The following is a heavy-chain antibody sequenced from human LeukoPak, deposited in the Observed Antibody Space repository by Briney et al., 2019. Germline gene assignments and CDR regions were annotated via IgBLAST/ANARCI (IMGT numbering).Heavy chain of an antibody. CDR2: IYHSGST. V-gene: IGHV4-38-2*01. Sequence: SETLSLTCAVSGYSISSGYYWGWIRQPPGKGLGWIGSIYHSGSTYYNPSLKSRVTISVDTSKNPFSLKLSFVTAADTAVYCWARRVGATSSEKARAFDIWGQGTMVTVSS. CDR3: ARRVGATSSEKARAFDI. CDR1: GYSISSGYY. D-gene: IGHD1-26*01. J-gene: IGHJ3*02.